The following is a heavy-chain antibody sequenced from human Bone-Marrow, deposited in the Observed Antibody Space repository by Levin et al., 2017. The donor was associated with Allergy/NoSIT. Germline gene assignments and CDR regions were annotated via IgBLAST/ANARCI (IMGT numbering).Heavy chain of an antibody. J-gene: IGHJ3*02. CDR3: AKDILSGSYSNDAFDS. V-gene: IGHV3-9*01. Sequence: SLKISCVASGFTFDDYAMHWVRQAPGKGLEWVSGISWNSNTIGYADSVKGRFTISRDNAKNSLYLQMISLRADDTALYYCAKDILSGSYSNDAFDSWGQGTMVTVSS. D-gene: IGHD3-10*01. CDR1: GFTFDDYA. CDR2: ISWNSNTI.